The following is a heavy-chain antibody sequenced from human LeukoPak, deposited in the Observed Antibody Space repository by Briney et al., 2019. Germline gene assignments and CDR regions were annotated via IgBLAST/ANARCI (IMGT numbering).Heavy chain of an antibody. D-gene: IGHD4-17*01. CDR2: MNTNSGNT. V-gene: IGHV1-8*01. Sequence: DSVKVSCKASGYTFTSYYINWVRQATGQGLEWMGWMNTNSGNTGYAQKFQGRVTMTSNTSISTAYMELSSLRSEDTAVYYCAIDGTTADAFDIWGQGTMVTVSS. CDR3: AIDGTTADAFDI. J-gene: IGHJ3*02. CDR1: GYTFTSYY.